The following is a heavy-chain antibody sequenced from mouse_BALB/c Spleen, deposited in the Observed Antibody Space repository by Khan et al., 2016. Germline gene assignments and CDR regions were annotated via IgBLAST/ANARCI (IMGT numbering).Heavy chain of an antibody. CDR3: AREDGNCRTYWYFGV. V-gene: IGHV1S136*01. J-gene: IGHJ1*01. CDR1: GYTFTSYV. CDR2: INPYSDGT. Sequence: VQLQQSGPELVKPGASVKMSCKASGYTFTSYVMHWVKQKPGQGLEWIGYINPYSDGTKYNEKFKGKATLTSDKSSSTAYMELSSLTSEDSAVFYCAREDGNCRTYWYFGVWGAGTTATVSS. D-gene: IGHD2-1*01.